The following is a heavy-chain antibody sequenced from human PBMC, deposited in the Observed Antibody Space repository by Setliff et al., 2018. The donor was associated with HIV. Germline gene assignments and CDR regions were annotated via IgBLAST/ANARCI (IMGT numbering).Heavy chain of an antibody. D-gene: IGHD3-16*01. V-gene: IGHV4-4*02. CDR1: GGSISDDKW. CDR2: IYHTGRT. J-gene: IGHJ4*02. CDR3: TRAPGGGKDYYAY. Sequence: PSETLSLTYAVSGGSISDDKWWDWVRQPPGKGLEWIGEIYHTGRTNYDSSLKSRVTMSVDKTKNEFSLKMTSVTAADTAVYYCTRAPGGGKDYYAYWGRGILVTVSS.